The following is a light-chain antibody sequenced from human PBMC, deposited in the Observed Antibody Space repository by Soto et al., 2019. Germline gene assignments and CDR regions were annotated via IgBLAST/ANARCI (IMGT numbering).Light chain of an antibody. CDR1: QSVSSNY. J-gene: IGKJ1*01. CDR2: GVS. Sequence: EIVLTQSPGTLSLSPGERATLSCRASQSVSSNYFAWYQQKPGQAPRLLIYGVSSRPTGIPDRFSGSGSGTDFTLTISSLQPEDFATYFCHQTYITPWMFGQGTKVDIK. CDR3: HQTYITPWM. V-gene: IGKV3-20*01.